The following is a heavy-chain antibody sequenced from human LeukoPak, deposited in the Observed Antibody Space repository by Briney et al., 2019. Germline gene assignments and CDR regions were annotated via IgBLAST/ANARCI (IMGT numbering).Heavy chain of an antibody. V-gene: IGHV4-31*03. CDR2: INHSGST. D-gene: IGHD3-10*01. Sequence: SQTLSLTCTVSGGSISSGGDYWSWIRQHPGKGLEWIGEINHSGSTNYNPSLKSRVTTSVDTSKNQFSLKLSSVTAADTAVYYCASYYGSGEYWGQGTLVTVSS. CDR1: GGSISSGGDY. J-gene: IGHJ4*02. CDR3: ASYYGSGEY.